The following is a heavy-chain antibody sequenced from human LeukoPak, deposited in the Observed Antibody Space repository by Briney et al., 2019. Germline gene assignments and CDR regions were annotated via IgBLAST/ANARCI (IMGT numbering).Heavy chain of an antibody. J-gene: IGHJ6*02. V-gene: IGHV4-34*01. CDR2: INHSGST. CDR3: ASLVVVPAAMYYGMDV. CDR1: GGSFSGYY. Sequence: PSETLSLTCAVYGGSFSGYYWSWIRQPPGKGLEWIGEINHSGSTNYNPSLKSRVTISVDTSKNQFSLKLSSVTAADTAVYYCASLVVVPAAMYYGMDVWGQGTTVTVSS. D-gene: IGHD2-2*01.